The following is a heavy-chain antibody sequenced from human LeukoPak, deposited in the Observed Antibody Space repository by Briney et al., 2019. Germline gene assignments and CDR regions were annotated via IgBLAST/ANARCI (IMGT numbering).Heavy chain of an antibody. CDR1: GDSISSSSYY. D-gene: IGHD6-13*01. CDR2: IYYSGST. J-gene: IGHJ4*02. Sequence: SETLSLTCTVSGDSISSSSYYWGWIRQPPGKGLEWIGSIYYSGSTYYNPSLKSRVTISVDTSKNQFSLKLSSVTAADTAVYYCATVSSLDWGQGTLVTVSS. V-gene: IGHV4-39*07. CDR3: ATVSSLD.